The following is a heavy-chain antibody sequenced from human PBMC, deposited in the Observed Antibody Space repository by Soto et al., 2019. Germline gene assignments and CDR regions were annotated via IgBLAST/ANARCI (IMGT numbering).Heavy chain of an antibody. CDR2: ISGRGGST. Sequence: GRSLILSCAASAFSFNSDAMRWVRQAPGKGLEWVAGISGRGGSTYYGDSVKGRFTISRDNSKNTLYLQMNSRRAEDTAVYYCANDSYSSGSPEYFQSWGLGTLVXVSS. J-gene: IGHJ1*01. CDR3: ANDSYSSGSPEYFQS. V-gene: IGHV3-23*01. CDR1: AFSFNSDA. D-gene: IGHD6-19*01.